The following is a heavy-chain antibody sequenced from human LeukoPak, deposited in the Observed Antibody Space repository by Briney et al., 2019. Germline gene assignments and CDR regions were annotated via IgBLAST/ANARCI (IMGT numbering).Heavy chain of an antibody. D-gene: IGHD1-26*01. CDR3: ARDPPGGSYYVPLDY. CDR2: IIPIFGAA. CDR1: GGTFSSYA. Sequence: GASVKVSCKASGGTFSSYAISWVRQAPGQGLEWMGGIIPIFGAANYAQKFQGRVTITADESTSTAYMELSSLRSEDTAVYYCARDPPGGSYYVPLDYWGQGTLVTVSS. J-gene: IGHJ4*02. V-gene: IGHV1-69*13.